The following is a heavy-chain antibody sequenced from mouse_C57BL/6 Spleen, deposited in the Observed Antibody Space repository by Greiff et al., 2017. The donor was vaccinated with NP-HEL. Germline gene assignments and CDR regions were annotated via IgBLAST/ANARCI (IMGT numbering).Heavy chain of an antibody. Sequence: DVELQESGPGLVKPSQSLSLTCSVTGYSITSGYYWNWIRQFPGNKLEWMGYISYDGSNNYNPSLKNRISITRDTSKNQFFLKLNSVTTEDTATYYCARATSAYFDYWGQGTTLTVSS. CDR1: GYSITSGYY. CDR3: ARATSAYFDY. D-gene: IGHD2-1*01. V-gene: IGHV3-6*01. J-gene: IGHJ2*01. CDR2: ISYDGSN.